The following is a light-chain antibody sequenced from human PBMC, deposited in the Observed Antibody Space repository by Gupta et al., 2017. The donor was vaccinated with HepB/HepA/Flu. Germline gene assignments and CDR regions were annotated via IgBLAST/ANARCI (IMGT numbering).Light chain of an antibody. CDR3: QQYKNWLRS. V-gene: IGKV3-15*01. CDR1: QSVSSN. J-gene: IGKJ2*04. CDR2: GAS. Sequence: EIVMTQSPATLSVSPGERATLSCRASQSVSSNLAWYQQKPGQAPRLLIYGASPRDTGIPARFSGSGSGTEFTLTISSLQSEDFAVYYCQQYKNWLRSFGQGTKLEIK.